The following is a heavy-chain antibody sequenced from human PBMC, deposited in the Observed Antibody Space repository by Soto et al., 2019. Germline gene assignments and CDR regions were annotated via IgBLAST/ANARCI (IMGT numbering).Heavy chain of an antibody. V-gene: IGHV4-59*01. Sequence: TSETLSLTCTVSGGSISSYYWSWIRQPPGKGLEWIGYIYYSGSTNYNPSLKSRVTISVDTSKNQFSLKLSSVTAADTAVYYCARNYCTNGVCVDYWGQGTLVTVSS. D-gene: IGHD2-8*01. CDR1: GGSISSYY. CDR3: ARNYCTNGVCVDY. J-gene: IGHJ4*02. CDR2: IYYSGST.